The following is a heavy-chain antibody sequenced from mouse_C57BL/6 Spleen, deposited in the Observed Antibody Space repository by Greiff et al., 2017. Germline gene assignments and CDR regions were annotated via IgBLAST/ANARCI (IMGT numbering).Heavy chain of an antibody. CDR3: ANVNYYYYYATDY. D-gene: IGHD2-1*01. CDR1: GYSFTDYN. J-gene: IGHJ4*01. Sequence: EVQLQQSGPELVKPGASVKISCKASGYSFTDYNMNWVKQSNGKSLEWIGVINPNYGTTCYNQKFKGKATLTADQSSSTAYMQLHSLTSEDSAIDYCANVNYYYYYATDYWGQGTSVTVSS. V-gene: IGHV1-39*01. CDR2: INPNYGTT.